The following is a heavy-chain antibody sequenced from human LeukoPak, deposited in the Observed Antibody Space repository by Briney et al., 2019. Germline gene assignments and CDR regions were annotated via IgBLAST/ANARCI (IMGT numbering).Heavy chain of an antibody. V-gene: IGHV4-61*01. CDR3: ARDQLAETDKWFDP. J-gene: IGHJ5*02. CDR2: IYYHSGST. Sequence: SETLSLTCTVSGGSVSSGSYYWSWIRQPPGKGLEWIGYIYYHSGSTNYNPPLKSRVIISIDRSKNQFSLRLSSVTPADTGVYYCARDQLAETDKWFDPWGQGILVTVSS. CDR1: GGSVSSGSYY. D-gene: IGHD6-13*01.